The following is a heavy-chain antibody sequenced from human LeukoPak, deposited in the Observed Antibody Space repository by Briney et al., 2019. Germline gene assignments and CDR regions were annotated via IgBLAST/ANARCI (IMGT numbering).Heavy chain of an antibody. D-gene: IGHD1-14*01. Sequence: PGRSLRLSCAASGFTFSSYGMHWARQAPGKGLEWVAVIWYDGSNKYYADSVKGRFTISRDNSKNTLYLQMNSLRAEDTAVYYCAKWHGSWFDPWGQGTLVTVSS. CDR2: IWYDGSNK. V-gene: IGHV3-33*06. CDR1: GFTFSSYG. CDR3: AKWHGSWFDP. J-gene: IGHJ5*02.